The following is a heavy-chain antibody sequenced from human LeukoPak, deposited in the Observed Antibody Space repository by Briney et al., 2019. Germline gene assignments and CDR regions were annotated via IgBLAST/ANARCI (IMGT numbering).Heavy chain of an antibody. J-gene: IGHJ4*02. CDR1: GFTFSSYE. CDR2: ISSSGSTI. Sequence: GGSLRLSCAASGFTFSSYEMNWVRQAPGKGLEWVSYISSSGSTIYYADSVKGRFTISRDNAKNSLYLQMNSLRAEDTAVYYCGRDGKYYYGSGDGDLFDYWGQGTLVTVSS. CDR3: GRDGKYYYGSGDGDLFDY. V-gene: IGHV3-48*03. D-gene: IGHD3-10*01.